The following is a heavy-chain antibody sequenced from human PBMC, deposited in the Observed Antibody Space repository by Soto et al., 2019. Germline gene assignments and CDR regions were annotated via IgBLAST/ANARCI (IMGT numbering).Heavy chain of an antibody. CDR1: GFAFSTYA. CDR2: ISSDGKTT. Sequence: PGGSLRLSCVASGFAFSTYAMNWVRQAPGKGLEWVAVISSDGKTTFYADSVKGRFTISRDSPKNTLYLQMDSLRPDDTAVFYCARENYYSGISGLITLGALDICGQLTMVTVS. CDR3: ARENYYSGISGLITLGALDI. D-gene: IGHD3-10*01. V-gene: IGHV3-30*04. J-gene: IGHJ3*02.